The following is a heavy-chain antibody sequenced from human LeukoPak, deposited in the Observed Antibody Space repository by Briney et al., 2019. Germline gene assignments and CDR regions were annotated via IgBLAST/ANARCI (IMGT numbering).Heavy chain of an antibody. CDR3: TTKRGYSYGYAD. CDR1: GFTVSSNY. J-gene: IGHJ4*02. Sequence: GGSLRLSCAASGFTVSSNYMSWVRQAPGKGLEWLSVIYSGGSTYYADSVKGRFTISRDNSKNTLYLRMNSLRAEDTAVYYCTTKRGYSYGYADWGQGTLVTVSS. CDR2: IYSGGST. D-gene: IGHD5-18*01. V-gene: IGHV3-66*01.